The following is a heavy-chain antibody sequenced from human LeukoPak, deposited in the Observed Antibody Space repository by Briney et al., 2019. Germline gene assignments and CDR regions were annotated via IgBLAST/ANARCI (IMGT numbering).Heavy chain of an antibody. D-gene: IGHD3-9*01. Sequence: GASVKVSCKASGYTFSKYGISWVRQAPGQGLEWMGWISGYNAYTHYAQKLQGRVTMTTDTSTSTAYMELRSLRSDDTAVYYCASSDWDNWFDPWGQGTLVTVSS. J-gene: IGHJ5*02. CDR2: ISGYNAYT. V-gene: IGHV1-18*01. CDR3: ASSDWDNWFDP. CDR1: GYTFSKYG.